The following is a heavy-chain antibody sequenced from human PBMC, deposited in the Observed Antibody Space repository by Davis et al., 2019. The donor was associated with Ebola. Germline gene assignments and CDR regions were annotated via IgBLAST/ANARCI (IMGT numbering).Heavy chain of an antibody. CDR1: GDTLTSYA. Sequence: AASVKVSCKAVGDTLTSYAMTWVRQAPGQGLEWMGWISAYNGNTNYAQKLQGRVTMTTDTSTSTAYMELRSLRSDDTAVYYCARYLYPGYDGGLWWFAPWGQGTLVTVSS. V-gene: IGHV1-18*01. J-gene: IGHJ5*02. CDR3: ARYLYPGYDGGLWWFAP. CDR2: ISAYNGNT. D-gene: IGHD3-16*01.